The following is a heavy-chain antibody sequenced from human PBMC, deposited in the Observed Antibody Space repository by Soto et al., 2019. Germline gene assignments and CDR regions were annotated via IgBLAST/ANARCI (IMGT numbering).Heavy chain of an antibody. V-gene: IGHV4-30-4*01. D-gene: IGHD3-10*01. CDR1: GGSISSGDYY. Sequence: QVQLQESGPGLVKPSQTLSLTCTVSGGSISSGDYYWSWIRQPPGKGLEWIGYIYYSGSTYYNPSLKSRVTISVDTSKNQFSLKLSSVTAADTAVYYCARDRSGITMVRGVIDYYYYGMDVWGQGTTVTVSS. CDR2: IYYSGST. J-gene: IGHJ6*02. CDR3: ARDRSGITMVRGVIDYYYYGMDV.